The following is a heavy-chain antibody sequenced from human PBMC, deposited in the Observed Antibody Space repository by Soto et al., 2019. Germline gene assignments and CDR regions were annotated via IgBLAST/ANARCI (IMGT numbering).Heavy chain of an antibody. CDR2: ISYDGSNK. J-gene: IGHJ3*01. Sequence: QVQLVESGGGVVQPGRSLRLSCAASGFTFSSYAMHWVRQAPGKGLEWVAVISYDGSNKYYADSVKGRFTISRENSKNSEHRQLNRLRCEDRGVYYCASSNGGGEWLAWVQGTMVIVPS. V-gene: IGHV3-30-3*01. D-gene: IGHD3-10*01. CDR1: GFTFSSYA. CDR3: ASSNGGGEWLA.